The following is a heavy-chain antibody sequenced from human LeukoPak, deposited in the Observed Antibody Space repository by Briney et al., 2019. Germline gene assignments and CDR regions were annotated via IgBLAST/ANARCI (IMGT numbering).Heavy chain of an antibody. CDR1: GGTFSSYA. CDR2: IIPIFGTA. J-gene: IGHJ3*02. V-gene: IGHV1-69*05. CDR3: ARAGIVGATTGVAFDI. Sequence: SVKVSCKASGGTFSSYAISWVRQAPGQGLEWMGGIIPIFGTANYAQKFQGRVKITTDESTSTAYMELSSLRSEDTAVYYCARAGIVGATTGVAFDIWGQGTMVTVSS. D-gene: IGHD1-26*01.